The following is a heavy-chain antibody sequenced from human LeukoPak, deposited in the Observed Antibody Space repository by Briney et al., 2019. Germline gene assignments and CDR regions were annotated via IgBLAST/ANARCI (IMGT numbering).Heavy chain of an antibody. J-gene: IGHJ4*02. CDR1: GYTFTNYW. Sequence: GESLKISCKGSGYTFTNYWLGWVRQMPGKGLEWMGIIYPGDSDTKYSPSFQGQVTISVDKSLTTAYLQWNSLKASDTAMYYCARQTAMGRSGDYWGQGTLVTVSS. CDR2: IYPGDSDT. CDR3: ARQTAMGRSGDY. D-gene: IGHD5-18*01. V-gene: IGHV5-51*01.